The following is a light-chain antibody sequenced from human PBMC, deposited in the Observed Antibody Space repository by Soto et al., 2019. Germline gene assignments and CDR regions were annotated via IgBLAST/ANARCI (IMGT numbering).Light chain of an antibody. CDR3: QQYNNWPRT. CDR1: QSVSSN. CDR2: GAS. J-gene: IGKJ1*01. V-gene: IGKV3-15*01. Sequence: IAMTQSPATLSVSPGERATLSCRASQSVSSNLAWYQQKPGQAPRLLIYGASTRATGIPARFSGSGSGTEFTLTISSLQSEDFAVYYCQQYNNWPRTFGQGTKVDI.